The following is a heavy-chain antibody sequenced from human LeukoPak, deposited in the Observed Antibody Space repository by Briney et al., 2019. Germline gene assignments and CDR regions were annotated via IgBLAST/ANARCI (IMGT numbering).Heavy chain of an antibody. J-gene: IGHJ4*02. CDR1: LFTFSRDW. CDR2: INSDGSDT. CDR3: ASVLWGSEADY. D-gene: IGHD3-16*01. V-gene: IGHV3-74*01. Sequence: PGGSLRLLHALSLFTFSRDWTHCATQAPGQGLLWVSRINSDGSDTSYADSVKGRFTISRYNTKNTMYLQMNSLRGADTTVYYLASVLWGSEADYWGQGTLVTVSS.